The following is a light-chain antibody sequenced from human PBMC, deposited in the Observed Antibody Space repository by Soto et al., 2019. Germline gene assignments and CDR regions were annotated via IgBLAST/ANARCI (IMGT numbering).Light chain of an antibody. CDR3: SSYAGLMVI. J-gene: IGLJ2*01. Sequence: QSALTQPPSASGSPGQSVTISCTGTSSDVGRYNYVSWFQQHPGKGPKFMIYEVSKRPSGVPDLFSGSKSGNTASLTVSGPQAEDEADYYCSSYAGLMVIFGGGIKVTVL. CDR1: SSDVGRYNY. CDR2: EVS. V-gene: IGLV2-8*01.